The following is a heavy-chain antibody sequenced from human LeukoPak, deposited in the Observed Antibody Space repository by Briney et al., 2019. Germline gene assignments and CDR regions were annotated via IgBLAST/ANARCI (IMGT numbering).Heavy chain of an antibody. J-gene: IGHJ5*02. D-gene: IGHD3-10*01. CDR1: GFTFSSYA. CDR2: ISGSGGST. V-gene: IGHV3-23*01. CDR3: AKEGRLLWFGEGLNWFDP. Sequence: GGSLRLSCAASGFTFSSYAMSWVRQAPGKGLEWVSAISGSGGSTYYADSVKGRFTISRDNSKNTLYLQMNSLRAEDTAVYYCAKEGRLLWFGEGLNWFDPWGQGTLVTVSS.